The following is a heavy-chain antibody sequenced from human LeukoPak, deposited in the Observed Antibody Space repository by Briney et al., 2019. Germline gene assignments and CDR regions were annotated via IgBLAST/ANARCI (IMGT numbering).Heavy chain of an antibody. J-gene: IGHJ4*02. V-gene: IGHV4-39*01. CDR3: ARHTYYYDSSGYHEADY. CDR2: IYYSGST. CDR1: GGSISSSSYY. Sequence: SETLSLTCTVSGGSISSSSYYWGWIRQPPGKGLEWIGSIYYSGSTYYNPSLKSRVTISVDTSKNQFSLKLSSVTAADTAVYYCARHTYYYDSSGYHEADYWGQGTLVTVSS. D-gene: IGHD3-22*01.